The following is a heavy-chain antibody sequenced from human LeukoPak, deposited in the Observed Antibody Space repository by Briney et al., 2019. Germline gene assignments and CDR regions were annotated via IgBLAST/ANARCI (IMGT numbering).Heavy chain of an antibody. D-gene: IGHD6-13*01. J-gene: IGHJ4*02. CDR2: IGKAGDT. CDR3: TRGAAGFDY. V-gene: IGHV3-13*04. Sequence: GGSLRLSCAASGFTFSSYDMHWVRQATGKGLEWVSGIGKAGDTYYSGSVKGRFTISRENAKNSLYLEMNSLRAGGTAVYYCTRGAAGFDYWGQGTLVTVSS. CDR1: GFTFSSYD.